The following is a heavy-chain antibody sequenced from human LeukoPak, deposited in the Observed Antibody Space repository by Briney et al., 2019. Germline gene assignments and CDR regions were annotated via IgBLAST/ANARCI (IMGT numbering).Heavy chain of an antibody. V-gene: IGHV3-23*01. CDR2: SVSSATT. CDR1: GFTFSNYA. Sequence: GGSLRLSCAASGFTFSNYAMSWVRQTPGKGLEWVSTSVSSATTDYADSVKGRFTISRDNSQNTLSLQMISLRAEDSAIYYCAKGQERTRIAARPSAFDFWGQGTLVTVSS. CDR3: AKGQERTRIAARPSAFDF. D-gene: IGHD6-6*01. J-gene: IGHJ4*02.